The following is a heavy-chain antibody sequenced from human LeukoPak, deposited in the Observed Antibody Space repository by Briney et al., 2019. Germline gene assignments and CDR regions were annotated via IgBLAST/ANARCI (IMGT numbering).Heavy chain of an antibody. CDR3: AKDSAPFQQLGENWFDP. CDR1: GFTFSSYG. Sequence: GGSLRLSCAASGFTFSSYGMHWVRQAPGKGLEWVAVISYDGSNKYYADSVKGRFTISRDNSKNTLYLQMNGLRAEDTAVYYCAKDSAPFQQLGENWFDPWGQGTLVTVSS. J-gene: IGHJ5*02. CDR2: ISYDGSNK. D-gene: IGHD6-6*01. V-gene: IGHV3-30*18.